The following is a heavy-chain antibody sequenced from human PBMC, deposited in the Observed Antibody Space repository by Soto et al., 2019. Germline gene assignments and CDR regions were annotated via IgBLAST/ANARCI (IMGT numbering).Heavy chain of an antibody. J-gene: IGHJ6*03. V-gene: IGHV3-48*01. Sequence: PGGSLRLSCAASGFTFSSYSMNWVRQAPGKGLEWVSYISSSSSTIYYADSVKGRFTISRDNAKNSLYLQMNSLRAEDTAVYYCATSTGPYYMDVWGKGTTVTVSS. CDR3: ATSTGPYYMDV. CDR2: ISSSSSTI. D-gene: IGHD6-6*01. CDR1: GFTFSSYS.